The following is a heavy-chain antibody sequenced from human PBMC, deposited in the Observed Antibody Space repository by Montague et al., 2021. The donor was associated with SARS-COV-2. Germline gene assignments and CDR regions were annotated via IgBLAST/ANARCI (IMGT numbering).Heavy chain of an antibody. Sequence: TLSLTCTVSGKSIRSGGYYWTWIRQHPGKGLEWIGYIVHTGRAYYNSSLETRVNISVDRSNNLFSLRLSSVTAADTSMYFCARVRLFYYLDYWGQGTLVTVSS. CDR2: IVHTGRA. J-gene: IGHJ4*02. CDR1: GKSIRSGGYY. D-gene: IGHD2/OR15-2a*01. V-gene: IGHV4-31*03. CDR3: ARVRLFYYLDY.